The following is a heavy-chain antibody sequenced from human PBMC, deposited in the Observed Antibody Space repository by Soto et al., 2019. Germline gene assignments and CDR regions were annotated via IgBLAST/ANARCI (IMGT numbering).Heavy chain of an antibody. CDR2: IISIFGPA. Sequence: QVQLVQSGAEVKMPGSSVKVSCKASGGTLHNHAVTWVRQAPGQGLEWMGGIISIFGPAKYAQNFQGRVTITADESTHTAYMELTSLRSEDTAVYYCGRGGSWTMVDNWGQGTLVTVSS. CDR3: GRGGSWTMVDN. V-gene: IGHV1-69*01. J-gene: IGHJ4*02. D-gene: IGHD6-13*01. CDR1: GGTLHNHA.